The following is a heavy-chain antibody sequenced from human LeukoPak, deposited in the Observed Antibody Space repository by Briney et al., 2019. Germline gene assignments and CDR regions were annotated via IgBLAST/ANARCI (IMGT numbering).Heavy chain of an antibody. J-gene: IGHJ4*02. CDR2: IYYSGTT. D-gene: IGHD1-1*01. V-gene: IGHV4-39*07. Sequence: SETLSLTCTVSGGSIGKTSYYWGWIRQPPGKGLEWIGNIYYSGTTYYNPSLKSRVTISVDTSKNQFSLTLNSVTAADTAVYFCARFKQLGRSFDSWGLGSLVTVSS. CDR3: ARFKQLGRSFDS. CDR1: GGSIGKTSYY.